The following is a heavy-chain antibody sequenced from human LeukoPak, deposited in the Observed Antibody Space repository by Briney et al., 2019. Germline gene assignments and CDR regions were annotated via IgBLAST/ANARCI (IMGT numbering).Heavy chain of an antibody. J-gene: IGHJ5*02. CDR1: GGSVSSGTYY. D-gene: IGHD6-13*01. CDR3: ARVAAAGTGGNWFDP. CDR2: IFPGGNT. Sequence: SQTLSLTRTVSGGSVSSGTYYWNWMRQPTGKGLEWIGRIFPGGNTYFNPSLKSRVTISVDTSKNQFSLKLSSVTAADTAVYYCARVAAAGTGGNWFDPWGQGTLVTVSS. V-gene: IGHV4-61*02.